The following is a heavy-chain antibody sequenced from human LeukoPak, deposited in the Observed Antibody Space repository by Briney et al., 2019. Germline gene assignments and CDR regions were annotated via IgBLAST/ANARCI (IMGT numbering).Heavy chain of an antibody. J-gene: IGHJ4*02. CDR2: INHSGST. V-gene: IGHV4-34*01. D-gene: IGHD2-15*01. CDR3: ARGGYSPAT. CDR1: GGSFSGYY. Sequence: PSETLSLTCAVYGGSFSGYYWSWIRQPPGKGLEWIGEINHSGSTNYNPSLKSRVTISVDTSKNQFSLKLSSVTAADTAVYYCARGGYSPATWGQGTLVTVSS.